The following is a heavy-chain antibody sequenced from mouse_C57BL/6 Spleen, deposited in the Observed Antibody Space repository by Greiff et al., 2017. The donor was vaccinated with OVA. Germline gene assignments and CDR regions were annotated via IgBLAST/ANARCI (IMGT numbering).Heavy chain of an antibody. V-gene: IGHV5-17*01. J-gene: IGHJ1*03. CDR1: GFTFSDYG. Sequence: EVQGVESGGGLVKPGGSLKLSCAASGFTFSDYGMHWVRQAPEKGLAWVAYISSGSSTIYYADTVKGRFTISRDNAKNTLFLQMTSLRSEDTAMYYCARRTTVVATWYVDVWGTGTTVTVSS. CDR2: ISSGSSTI. CDR3: ARRTTVVATWYVDV. D-gene: IGHD1-1*01.